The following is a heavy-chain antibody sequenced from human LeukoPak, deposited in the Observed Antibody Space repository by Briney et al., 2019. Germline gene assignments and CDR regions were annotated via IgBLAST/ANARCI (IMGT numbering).Heavy chain of an antibody. J-gene: IGHJ4*02. Sequence: SETLSLTCAVSGGSISSNYWWSWVRQPPGKGLEWIGEIHHSGSTNYNPSLKSRVTISVDTSKSQFSLKLSSVTAADTAVYYCARLDLYRVAGFDYWGQGTLVTVSS. CDR1: GGSISSNYW. CDR3: ARLDLYRVAGFDY. D-gene: IGHD6-19*01. CDR2: IHHSGST. V-gene: IGHV4-4*02.